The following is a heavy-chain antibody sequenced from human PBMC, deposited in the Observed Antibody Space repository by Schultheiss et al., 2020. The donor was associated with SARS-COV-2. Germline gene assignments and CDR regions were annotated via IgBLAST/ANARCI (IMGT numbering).Heavy chain of an antibody. CDR1: GFTFSSYG. V-gene: IGHV3-66*01. Sequence: GGSLRLSCAASGFTFSSYGMHWVRQAPGKGLEWVSVIYSGGSTYYADSVKGRFTISRDNSKNTLYLQMNSLRAEDTAVYYCARVLLGYCSGGSCYYDGFDYWGQGTLVTVSS. CDR2: IYSGGST. D-gene: IGHD2-15*01. CDR3: ARVLLGYCSGGSCYYDGFDY. J-gene: IGHJ4*02.